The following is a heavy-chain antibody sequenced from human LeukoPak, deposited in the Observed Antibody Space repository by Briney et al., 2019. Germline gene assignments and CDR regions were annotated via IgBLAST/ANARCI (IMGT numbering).Heavy chain of an antibody. CDR3: ARDVRYSVDN. V-gene: IGHV3-74*01. J-gene: IGHJ4*02. Sequence: GGSLRLSCAASGFSFSSYWMHWVRQAPGKGLVWVSRINCDGTSTSYADSVKGRFTITRDNAKDTLHLQVKSLRAEDTAVYYCARDVRYSVDNWGQGTLVTVSS. D-gene: IGHD2-15*01. CDR1: GFSFSSYW. CDR2: INCDGTST.